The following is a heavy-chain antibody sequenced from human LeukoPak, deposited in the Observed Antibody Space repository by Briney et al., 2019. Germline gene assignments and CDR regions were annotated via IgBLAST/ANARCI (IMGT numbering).Heavy chain of an antibody. J-gene: IGHJ5*02. CDR3: AKGTDSSRSAGTWFGP. Sequence: PGGYLRLSCAASGFTFSSYEMNWVRQAPGKGLEWVSYISSSGSTIYYADSVKGRFTISRDNAKNTVYLQMNSPRREDTAVYYCAKGTDSSRSAGTWFGPWGQGTLVTVSS. V-gene: IGHV3-48*03. D-gene: IGHD6-13*01. CDR1: GFTFSSYE. CDR2: ISSSGSTI.